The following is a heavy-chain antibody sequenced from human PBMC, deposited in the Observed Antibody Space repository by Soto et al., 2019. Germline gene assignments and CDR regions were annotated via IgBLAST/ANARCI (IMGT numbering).Heavy chain of an antibody. CDR2: IKTKTDGGTI. J-gene: IGHJ4*02. CDR1: GFTFSNAW. Sequence: GGSLRLSCAASGFTFSNAWMNWVRQAPGKGLEWVGRIKTKTDGGTIDYAAPVKGRFTISRDDSKNTLYLQINSLKTEDTAVYYCITDTRWAVAGSPTQDHWGQGTLVTVSS. CDR3: ITDTRWAVAGSPTQDH. D-gene: IGHD6-19*01. V-gene: IGHV3-15*07.